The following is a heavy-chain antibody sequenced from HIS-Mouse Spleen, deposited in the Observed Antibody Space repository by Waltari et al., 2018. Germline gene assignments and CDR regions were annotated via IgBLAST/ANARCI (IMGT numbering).Heavy chain of an antibody. CDR2: TNYRSKWDN. Sequence: QVQLQQSGPGLVKPSQTLSLTCAISGDSVSSNSAAWNWIRQSPSRGLEWLGRTNYRSKWDNDYAVAVKSRITINPDTSKNQFSLQLNSVTPEDTAVYYCARSGFVAAAGTIDYWGQGTLVTVSS. V-gene: IGHV6-1*01. CDR3: ARSGFVAAAGTIDY. D-gene: IGHD6-13*01. J-gene: IGHJ4*02. CDR1: GDSVSSNSAA.